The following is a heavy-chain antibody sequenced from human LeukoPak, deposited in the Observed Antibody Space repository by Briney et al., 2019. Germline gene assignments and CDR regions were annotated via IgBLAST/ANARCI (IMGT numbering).Heavy chain of an antibody. J-gene: IGHJ4*02. CDR1: GYTFSNYY. CDR3: ARGGVGGNSVSFYYFDY. D-gene: IGHD1-26*01. CDR2: INRSVDGA. Sequence: AAVKVSCKASGYTFSNYYMHWVRQAPGQDLEWMGVINRSVDGASYAQKFQDRVTMTSDTSTSTVYMDLSSLRSEDTAVYYCARGGVGGNSVSFYYFDYWGQGTLVTVSS. V-gene: IGHV1-46*01.